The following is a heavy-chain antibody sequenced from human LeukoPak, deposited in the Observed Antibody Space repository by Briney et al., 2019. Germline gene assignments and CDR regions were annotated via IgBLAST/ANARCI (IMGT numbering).Heavy chain of an antibody. CDR3: ARGWGRPHFDL. D-gene: IGHD3-16*01. CDR1: GFTFSSYW. Sequence: PGGSLRFSCAASGFTFSSYWMHWVRQAPGKGLVWVSRINSDGSSTSYADSVKGRFTISRDNAKNTLYLQMNSLRAEDTAVYYCARGWGRPHFDLWGRGTLVTVSS. V-gene: IGHV3-74*01. CDR2: INSDGSST. J-gene: IGHJ2*01.